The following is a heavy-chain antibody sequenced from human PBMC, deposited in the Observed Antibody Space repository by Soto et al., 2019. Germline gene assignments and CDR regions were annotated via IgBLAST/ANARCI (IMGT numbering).Heavy chain of an antibody. Sequence: PSETLSLTCAVYGGSFSCYYWSWIRQPPGKGLEWIGEINHSGSTNYNPSLKSRVTISVDTSKNQFSLKLSSVTAADTAVYYCARGLYTSGRYNWFDPWGQGILVTVSS. CDR1: GGSFSCYY. V-gene: IGHV4-34*01. CDR2: INHSGST. CDR3: ARGLYTSGRYNWFDP. J-gene: IGHJ5*02. D-gene: IGHD6-19*01.